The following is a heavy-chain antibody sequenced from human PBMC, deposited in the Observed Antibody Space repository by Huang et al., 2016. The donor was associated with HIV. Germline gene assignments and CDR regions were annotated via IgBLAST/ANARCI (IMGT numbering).Heavy chain of an antibody. CDR1: GFIFSNYG. CDR3: ALKGDSSGWEYFRH. CDR2: ISYDGSNK. Sequence: QVQLVESGGGVVQPGRSLRPSCAASGFIFSNYGMHWVRQSPGKGLEWVSLISYDGSNKDYTDSVKGRFSISRDNSKNTLYLQMNSLRAEDTAVYYCALKGDSSGWEYFRHWGQGTLVTVSS. D-gene: IGHD6-19*01. J-gene: IGHJ1*01. V-gene: IGHV3-30*03.